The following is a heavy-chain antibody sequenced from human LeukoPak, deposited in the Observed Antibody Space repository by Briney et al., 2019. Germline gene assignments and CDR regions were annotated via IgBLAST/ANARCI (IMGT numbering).Heavy chain of an antibody. J-gene: IGHJ4*02. CDR2: LSGSVSTT. V-gene: IGHV3-23*01. D-gene: IGHD3-22*01. CDR3: AKDTRYYDSSGYYRLDY. Sequence: PGGSLRLSCAASGFILSSYAMSWVRQAPGRGLEWVSSLSGSVSTTYYADSVKGRFTISRDSSKNTLYLQMNSLRAEDTAVYYCAKDTRYYDSSGYYRLDYWGQGTLVTVSS. CDR1: GFILSSYA.